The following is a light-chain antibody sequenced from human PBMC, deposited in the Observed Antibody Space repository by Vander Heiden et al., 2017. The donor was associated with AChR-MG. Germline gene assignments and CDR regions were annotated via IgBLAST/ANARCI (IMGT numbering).Light chain of an antibody. CDR2: SNN. CDR1: SSNIGSNT. V-gene: IGLV1-44*01. Sequence: QSVLTQPPSPPGTPGQSVTIPCSGSSSNIGSNTVNWYQQLPGTAPKLLIYSNNQRPSGVPDRFSGSKSGTSASLAISGLQSEDEADYYCAAWDDSLNGVVFGGGTKLTVL. J-gene: IGLJ2*01. CDR3: AAWDDSLNGVV.